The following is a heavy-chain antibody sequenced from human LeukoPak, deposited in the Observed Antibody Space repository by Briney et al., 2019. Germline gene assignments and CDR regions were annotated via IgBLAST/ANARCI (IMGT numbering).Heavy chain of an antibody. D-gene: IGHD6-6*01. Sequence: PGGSLRLSCAASGFTFRSYSMNWVRQAPGKGLEWVSTISSSSTYIYYADSVKGRFTISRDNSENSVYLQMDGLRGDDTAVYYCARDLSLAAPGGFDYWGQGTLVTVSS. CDR2: ISSSSTYI. CDR1: GFTFRSYS. V-gene: IGHV3-21*01. CDR3: ARDLSLAAPGGFDY. J-gene: IGHJ4*02.